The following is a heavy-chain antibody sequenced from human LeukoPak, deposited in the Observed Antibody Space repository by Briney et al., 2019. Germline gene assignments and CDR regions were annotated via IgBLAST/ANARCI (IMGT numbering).Heavy chain of an antibody. D-gene: IGHD6-6*01. J-gene: IGHJ5*02. Sequence: ASVKVSCKASGYTFTSYDINWVRQATGQGLEWMGWMNPNSGNTGYAQKFQGRVTMTRNTSISTAHMELSSLRSEDTAVYYCARGRVRSSSILYWFDPWGQGTLVTVSS. CDR3: ARGRVRSSSILYWFDP. CDR1: GYTFTSYD. CDR2: MNPNSGNT. V-gene: IGHV1-8*01.